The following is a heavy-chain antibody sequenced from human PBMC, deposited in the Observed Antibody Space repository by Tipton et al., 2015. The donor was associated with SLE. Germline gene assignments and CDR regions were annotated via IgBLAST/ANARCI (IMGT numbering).Heavy chain of an antibody. J-gene: IGHJ4*02. CDR2: IRYDASDK. D-gene: IGHD2/OR15-2a*01. CDR3: AKDIVRYYFDY. CDR1: GFTFSSHG. Sequence: GSLRLSCAASGFTFSSHGMHWVRQAPGKGLEWVAFIRYDASDKNYADSVKGRFTISRDNSKNTLYLQMNSLRTEDTAVYYCAKDIVRYYFDYWGQGTLVTVSS. V-gene: IGHV3-30*02.